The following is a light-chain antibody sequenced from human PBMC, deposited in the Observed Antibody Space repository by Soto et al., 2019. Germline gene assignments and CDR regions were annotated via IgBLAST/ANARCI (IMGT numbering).Light chain of an antibody. CDR2: AAS. CDR1: QSVRSN. J-gene: IGKJ2*01. Sequence: IVMTQSPATLSVSPGERATLSCRASQSVRSNLAWYQHKPGQAPRLLIYAASTRATGIPARFSGSGSGTDFTLTISSLQSEDFAVYYCQQYSDWYTFGQGSKLDIK. CDR3: QQYSDWYT. V-gene: IGKV3-15*01.